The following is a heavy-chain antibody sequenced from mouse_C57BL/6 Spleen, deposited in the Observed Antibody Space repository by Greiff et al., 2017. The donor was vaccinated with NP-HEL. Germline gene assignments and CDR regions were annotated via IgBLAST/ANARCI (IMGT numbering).Heavy chain of an antibody. J-gene: IGHJ4*01. CDR1: GFSFNTYA. CDR2: IRSKSNNYAT. V-gene: IGHV10-1*01. CDR3: VRHLREYAMDY. Sequence: EVKLVESGGGLVQPKGSLKLSCAASGFSFNTYAMNWVRQAPGRGLEWVARIRSKSNNYATYYADAVKDRFTISRNDSESMLYLQMNNLNTEDTAMYYCVRHLREYAMDYWGQGTSVTVSS.